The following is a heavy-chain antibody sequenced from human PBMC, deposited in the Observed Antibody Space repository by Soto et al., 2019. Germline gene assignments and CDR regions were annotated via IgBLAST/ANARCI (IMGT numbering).Heavy chain of an antibody. CDR1: GFTFSSYG. J-gene: IGHJ2*01. V-gene: IGHV3-30*18. CDR3: AKGLSSSGWSPDWYLDL. Sequence: QVQLVKSGGGVVQPGRSLRLSCAASGFTFSSYGMHWVRQAPGKGLEWVAVISYDGSNKYYADSVKGRFTISRDNSKNTLYLQMNSLRAEDTAVYYCAKGLSSSGWSPDWYLDLWGRGTLVTVSS. CDR2: ISYDGSNK. D-gene: IGHD6-19*01.